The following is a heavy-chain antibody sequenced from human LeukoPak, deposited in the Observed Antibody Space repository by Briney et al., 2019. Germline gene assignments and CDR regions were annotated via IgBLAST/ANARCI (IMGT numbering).Heavy chain of an antibody. D-gene: IGHD3-3*01. CDR2: ISSSSSYI. J-gene: IGHJ4*02. Sequence: GGSLRLSCAASGFTFSSYSMNWVRQAPGKGLEWVSSISSSSSYIYYADSVKGRFTISRDNAKNSLYLQMNSLRAEDTAVYYCARADSHDDFWSGYHPDEGGYWGQGTLVTVSS. CDR1: GFTFSSYS. CDR3: ARADSHDDFWSGYHPDEGGY. V-gene: IGHV3-21*01.